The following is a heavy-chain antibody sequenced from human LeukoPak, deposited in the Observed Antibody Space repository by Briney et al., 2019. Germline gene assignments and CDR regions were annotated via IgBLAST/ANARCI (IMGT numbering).Heavy chain of an antibody. V-gene: IGHV5-51*01. D-gene: IGHD6-19*01. CDR2: IYPGESDT. CDR3: ARNRKLGQWLANFDY. Sequence: GESLKISCKGSGYSFTTYWIGWVRQMPGKGLEWMGIIYPGESDTKYSPSFQGQVTISADKSISTVYLQWSSLRASDTAMYYCARNRKLGQWLANFDYWGQGTLVTVSS. CDR1: GYSFTTYW. J-gene: IGHJ4*02.